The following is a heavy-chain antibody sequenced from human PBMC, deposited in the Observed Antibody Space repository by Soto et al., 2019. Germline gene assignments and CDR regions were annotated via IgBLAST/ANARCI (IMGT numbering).Heavy chain of an antibody. V-gene: IGHV6-1*01. CDR1: GDSVSSDNAA. Sequence: LPTLSLTCAISGDSVSSDNAAWDWIRQTPSRGLEWLGRTYYRSKWSKWYHEYAVSMKSRITINPDTSKNQFSLQMNSVTPEDTAVYYCAGGASGSWYTWGQGTLVTVSS. CDR3: AGGASGSWYT. D-gene: IGHD6-13*01. CDR2: TYYRSKWSKWYH. J-gene: IGHJ4*02.